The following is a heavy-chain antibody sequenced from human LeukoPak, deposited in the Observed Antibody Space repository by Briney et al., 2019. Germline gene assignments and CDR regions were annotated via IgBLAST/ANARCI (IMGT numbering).Heavy chain of an antibody. CDR1: GGSLSSYY. V-gene: IGHV4-59*08. J-gene: IGHJ4*02. D-gene: IGHD3-9*01. Sequence: SETLSLTCTVSGGSLSSYYWSWIRQPPGKGLEWIGYIYYSGSTNYNPSLKSRVTISVDTSKNQFSLKLSSVTAADTAVYYCARQKKRDILTGYRPYYFDYWGQGTLVTVSS. CDR3: ARQKKRDILTGYRPYYFDY. CDR2: IYYSGST.